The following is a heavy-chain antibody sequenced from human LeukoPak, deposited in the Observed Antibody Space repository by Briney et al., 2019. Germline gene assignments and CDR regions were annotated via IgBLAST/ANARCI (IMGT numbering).Heavy chain of an antibody. CDR3: ARRGTRYYGSGSYYSGYYYYYMDV. J-gene: IGHJ6*03. CDR2: INHRGST. Sequence: SETLSLTCAIYGGSFSGYYWSWIRQPPGKGLEWIGEINHRGSTNYNPSLKSRVTISVDTSRNSFSLELSSVTAADTAVYYCARRGTRYYGSGSYYSGYYYYYMDVWGKGTTVTISS. D-gene: IGHD3-10*01. CDR1: GGSFSGYY. V-gene: IGHV4-34*01.